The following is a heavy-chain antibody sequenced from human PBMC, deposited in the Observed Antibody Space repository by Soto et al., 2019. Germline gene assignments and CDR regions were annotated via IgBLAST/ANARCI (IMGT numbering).Heavy chain of an antibody. J-gene: IGHJ4*02. Sequence: GASLKVSCNASGYTFTSYGISWVRQAPGKGLEWTGWISAYNGNTNYEHKLQGRVTMTTDTSTSTAYMELRSLRSYDTAVYYCARGASGYSHXWGQGTLVTVSX. CDR3: ARGASGYSHX. CDR1: GYTFTSYG. D-gene: IGHD5-18*01. V-gene: IGHV1-18*04. CDR2: ISAYNGNT.